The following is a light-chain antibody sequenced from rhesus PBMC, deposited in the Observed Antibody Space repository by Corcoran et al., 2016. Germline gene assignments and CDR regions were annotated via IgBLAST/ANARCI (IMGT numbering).Light chain of an antibody. CDR1: ENVNKY. J-gene: IGKJ1*01. CDR3: QHGYGTPWT. Sequence: DIQMTQSPSSLSASVGDRVTITCRASENVNKYLNWYQQKPGKAPKLLIYRASTLQSGVPSRFSGSGSGTDYTFTISSLQPEDVATYYCQHGYGTPWTFGQGTKVEIK. V-gene: IGKV1-74*01. CDR2: RAS.